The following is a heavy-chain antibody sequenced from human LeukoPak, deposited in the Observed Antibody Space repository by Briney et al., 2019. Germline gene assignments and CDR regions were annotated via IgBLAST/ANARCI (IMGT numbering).Heavy chain of an antibody. J-gene: IGHJ6*02. D-gene: IGHD3-3*01. Sequence: GGSLRLSCAASGSTVSSNYMSWVRQAPGKGLEWVSVIYSGGSTYYADSVKGRFTISRDNSKNTLYLQMNSLRAEDTAVYYCARAPVLRFLEWLPDRYYYYGMDVWGQGTTVTVSS. V-gene: IGHV3-66*01. CDR1: GSTVSSNY. CDR2: IYSGGST. CDR3: ARAPVLRFLEWLPDRYYYYGMDV.